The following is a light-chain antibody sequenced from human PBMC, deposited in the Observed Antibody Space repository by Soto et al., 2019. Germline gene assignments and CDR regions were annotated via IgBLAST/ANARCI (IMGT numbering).Light chain of an antibody. V-gene: IGLV2-14*01. Sequence: QSVLTKPASVSGSPGQSITISCTGTSSDVGGYNYVSWYQQHPGKAPKLMIYDVSNRPSGVSNHFSGSKSGNTASLTISGLQADDEPDYYCSLYTTGSTEIVFTIGTKVP. CDR2: DVS. CDR3: SLYTTGSTEIV. J-gene: IGLJ1*01. CDR1: SSDVGGYNY.